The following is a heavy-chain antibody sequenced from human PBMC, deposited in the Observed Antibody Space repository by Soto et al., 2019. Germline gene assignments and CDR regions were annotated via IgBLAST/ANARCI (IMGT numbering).Heavy chain of an antibody. J-gene: IGHJ4*02. CDR3: AYNNFDWLLPDY. V-gene: IGHV3-23*01. CDR2: ISGSGGST. D-gene: IGHD3-9*01. Sequence: GGSLRLSCAASGFTFSSYAMSWVRQAPGKGLEWVSAISGSGGSTYYADSVKGRFTISRDNSKNTLYLQMNSLRAEDTAVYYCAYNNFDWLLPDYWGQGTLVTVSS. CDR1: GFTFSSYA.